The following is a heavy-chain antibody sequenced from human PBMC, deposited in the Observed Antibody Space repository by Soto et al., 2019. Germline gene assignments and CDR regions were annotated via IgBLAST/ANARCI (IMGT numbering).Heavy chain of an antibody. D-gene: IGHD2-15*01. CDR1: SFSISSGYY. CDR3: ARGGGYCSGGSCYPTLGYYYGMDV. J-gene: IGHJ6*02. CDR2: IYHSGTT. V-gene: IGHV4-38-2*01. Sequence: SETLSLTCAVSSFSISSGYYWGWVRQPPGKGLEWIGSIYHSGTTNYSPSLKSRVTSSIDTSKNQFSLKLSSVTAADTAVYYCARGGGYCSGGSCYPTLGYYYGMDVWGQGTTVTVSS.